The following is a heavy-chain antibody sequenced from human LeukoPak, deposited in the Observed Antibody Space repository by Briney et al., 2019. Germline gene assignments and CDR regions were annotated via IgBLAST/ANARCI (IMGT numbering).Heavy chain of an antibody. CDR2: INPSGGSN. J-gene: IGHJ5*02. D-gene: IGHD6-19*01. V-gene: IGHV1-46*01. Sequence: GSVKVSCKASGYTFTNYYIHWMRQAPGQGLEWMGIINPSGGSNSNAQNFQGRVTMTRDTSTSTVYMEMSSLRYEDTAVYCCARVGDSSNSWFDPWGQGTLVTVSS. CDR1: GYTFTNYY. CDR3: ARVGDSSNSWFDP.